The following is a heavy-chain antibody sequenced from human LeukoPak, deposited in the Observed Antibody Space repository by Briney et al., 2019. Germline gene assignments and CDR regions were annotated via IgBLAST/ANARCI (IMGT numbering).Heavy chain of an antibody. Sequence: TGGSLRLSCAASGFTVSSKYMSWVRQAPGKGLEWVSVIYSGGSTYYADSVKGRFTISRDNPKNTVDLQMKSLRVEDTAVYYCAMRGDTWYDCWGQGTLVTVSS. CDR2: IYSGGST. CDR3: AMRGDTWYDC. D-gene: IGHD6-13*01. V-gene: IGHV3-53*01. CDR1: GFTVSSKY. J-gene: IGHJ4*02.